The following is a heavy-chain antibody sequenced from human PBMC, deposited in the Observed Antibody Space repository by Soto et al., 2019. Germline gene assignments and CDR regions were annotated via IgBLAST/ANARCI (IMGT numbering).Heavy chain of an antibody. CDR3: ARLRVRCSGGSCYPRLIWP. Sequence: TSETLSLTCTVSGGSISSSSYYWGWIRQPPGKGLEWIGSIYYSGSTYYNPSLKSRVTISVDTSKNQFSLKLSSVTAADTAVYYCARLRVRCSGGSCYPRLIWPWGQGTLVTVSS. J-gene: IGHJ5*02. V-gene: IGHV4-39*01. D-gene: IGHD2-15*01. CDR2: IYYSGST. CDR1: GGSISSSSYY.